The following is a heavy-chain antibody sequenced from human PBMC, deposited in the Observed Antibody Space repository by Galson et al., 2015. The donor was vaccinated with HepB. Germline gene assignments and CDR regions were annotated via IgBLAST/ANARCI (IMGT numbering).Heavy chain of an antibody. CDR3: ARDPRLRSYRYGMDV. CDR2: IYSGDST. CDR1: GFNVYSNY. J-gene: IGHJ6*02. V-gene: IGHV3-66*01. Sequence: SLRLSCAASGFNVYSNYMIWVRQAPGKGLEWVSVIYSGDSTSYADSVKGRFTISRDTSKNTLYLQINSLRPEDTAVYYCARDPRLRSYRYGMDVWGQGTTVTVSS. D-gene: IGHD3-3*01.